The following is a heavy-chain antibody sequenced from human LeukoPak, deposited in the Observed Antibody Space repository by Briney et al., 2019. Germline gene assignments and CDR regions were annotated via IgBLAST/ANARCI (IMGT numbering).Heavy chain of an antibody. CDR1: GGTFNSYA. D-gene: IGHD5-18*01. CDR2: MNPNSGNT. J-gene: IGHJ4*02. CDR3: ARGYTRIQLWFGY. V-gene: IGHV1-8*03. Sequence: GASVKVSCKASGGTFNSYAISWVRQAPGQGLEWMGWMNPNSGNTGYAQKFQGRVTIARNTSISTAYMELSSLRSEDTAVYYCARGYTRIQLWFGYWGQGALVTVSS.